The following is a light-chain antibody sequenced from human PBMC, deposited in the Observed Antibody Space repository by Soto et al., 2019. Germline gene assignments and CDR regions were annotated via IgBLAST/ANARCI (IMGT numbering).Light chain of an antibody. CDR3: QQSYSTFVT. Sequence: DIQMTQSPSTLSATAGDRVTITCRASQSISSRLAWYQQKPGKAPKLLIYDASNLESGVPSRFSGSGSGTDFTLTISSLQPEDFATYYCQQSYSTFVTFGQGTRLEIK. J-gene: IGKJ5*01. V-gene: IGKV1-5*01. CDR2: DAS. CDR1: QSISSR.